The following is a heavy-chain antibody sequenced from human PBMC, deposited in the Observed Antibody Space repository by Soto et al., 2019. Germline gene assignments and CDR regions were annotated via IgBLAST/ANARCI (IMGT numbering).Heavy chain of an antibody. CDR2: ISGSGGSA. CDR3: AKDTGYCSTTSCYLDYMDV. V-gene: IGHV3-23*01. D-gene: IGHD2-2*01. Sequence: SLRLSCATSGFTFSSYAMSWVRQAPGKGLEWVSAISGSGGSAYYADSVSGRFTISRDNSKNTLYLQMNSLRAEDTAVYYCAKDTGYCSTTSCYLDYMDVWGKGTTVTVSS. J-gene: IGHJ6*03. CDR1: GFTFSSYA.